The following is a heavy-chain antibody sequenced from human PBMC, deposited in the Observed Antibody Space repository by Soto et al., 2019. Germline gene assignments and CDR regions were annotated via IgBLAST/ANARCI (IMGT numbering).Heavy chain of an antibody. J-gene: IGHJ6*02. V-gene: IGHV1-18*01. CDR3: ARRAIAAAGTKVYHYYGMDV. D-gene: IGHD6-13*01. CDR1: GYTFTSYG. CDR2: ISAYNGNT. Sequence: ASVKVSCKASGYTFTSYGISWVRQAPGQGLEWMGWISAYNGNTNYAQKLQGRVTMTTDTSTSTAYMELRSLRSDDTAVYYCARRAIAAAGTKVYHYYGMDVWGQGTTVTVS.